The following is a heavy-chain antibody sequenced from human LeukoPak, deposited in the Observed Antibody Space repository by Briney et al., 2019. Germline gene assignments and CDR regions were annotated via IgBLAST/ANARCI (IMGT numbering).Heavy chain of an antibody. CDR1: GGSFSGYY. CDR3: ARLGGYIAARLFGY. V-gene: IGHV4-34*01. J-gene: IGHJ4*02. Sequence: SETLSLTCAVYGGSFSGYYWSWIRQPPGKGLEWIGEINHSGSTNYNPSLKSRVTISVDTSKNQFSLKLSSVTAADTAVYYCARLGGYIAARLFGYWGQGTLVTVSS. CDR2: INHSGST. D-gene: IGHD6-6*01.